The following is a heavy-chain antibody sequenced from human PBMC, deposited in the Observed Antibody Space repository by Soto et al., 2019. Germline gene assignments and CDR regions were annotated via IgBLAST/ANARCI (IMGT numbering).Heavy chain of an antibody. CDR1: GCTLSSYA. CDR2: IIPIFGTA. V-gene: IGHV1-69*13. Sequence: GASVELCCTDSGCTLSSYAMRWVRQDNEQGLEWMGGIIPIFGTANYAQKFQGRVTITADESTSTAYMELSSLRSEDTAVYYCARVGSYTFSLHGPIDYWGQGTLVTVSS. D-gene: IGHD3-16*01. CDR3: ARVGSYTFSLHGPIDY. J-gene: IGHJ4*02.